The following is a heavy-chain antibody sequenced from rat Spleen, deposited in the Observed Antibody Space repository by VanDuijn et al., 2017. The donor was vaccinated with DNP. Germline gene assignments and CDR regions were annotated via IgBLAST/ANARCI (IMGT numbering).Heavy chain of an antibody. J-gene: IGHJ2*01. CDR3: AGRPPPTRGPFDY. CDR1: GFNFNDYW. V-gene: IGHV4-2*01. Sequence: EVKLVESGGGLVQPGRSLKLSCAASGFNFNDYWMGWVRQAPGKGLEWIGQIKKDSSTINYTPSLKDKFTISRDNAKSTLYLQMDSLRSEDTATYYCAGRPPPTRGPFDYWGQGVTVTVSS. CDR2: IKKDSSTI. D-gene: IGHD1-4*01.